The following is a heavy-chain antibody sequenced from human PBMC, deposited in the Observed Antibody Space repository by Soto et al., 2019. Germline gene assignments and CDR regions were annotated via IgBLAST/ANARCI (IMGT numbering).Heavy chain of an antibody. D-gene: IGHD5-12*01. Sequence: ASVKVSCKASGYTFNSYAVHWVRQAPGQRLEWMGWINAGNGNTKYSQKFQGRVTITRDTSASTAYMELSSLRSEDTAVYYCATAYSGYDSPPFDYWGQGTLVTVSS. J-gene: IGHJ4*02. CDR1: GYTFNSYA. V-gene: IGHV1-3*01. CDR3: ATAYSGYDSPPFDY. CDR2: INAGNGNT.